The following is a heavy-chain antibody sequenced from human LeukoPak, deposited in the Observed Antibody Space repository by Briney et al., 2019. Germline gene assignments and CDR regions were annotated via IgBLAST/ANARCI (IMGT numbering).Heavy chain of an antibody. Sequence: ASVKVSFKVSGYTLTELSIHWVWQAHGQGLGRMGGFDPEDGERISAQKFQGRVTMTEARSKGTAYMELSSLRSKDTAVNYCATGRTRTPYSSSWYRYYYYMDVWGKGTTVTVSS. CDR3: ATGRTRTPYSSSWYRYYYYMDV. CDR1: GYTLTELS. CDR2: FDPEDGER. V-gene: IGHV1-24*01. D-gene: IGHD6-13*01. J-gene: IGHJ6*03.